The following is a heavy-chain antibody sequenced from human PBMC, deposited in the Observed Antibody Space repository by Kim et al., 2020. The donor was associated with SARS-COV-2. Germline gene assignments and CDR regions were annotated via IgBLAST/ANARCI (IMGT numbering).Heavy chain of an antibody. D-gene: IGHD3-10*01. Sequence: GGSLRLSCAASGFTFSNYEMNWVRQAPGKGLEWISYISGSGTEKHYADSVKGRFTISRDNAKNSLSLQMNSLRAEDTAVYYCAREDSMLRGADIDYLGQGTLVTVSS. CDR3: AREDSMLRGADIDY. J-gene: IGHJ4*02. V-gene: IGHV3-48*03. CDR1: GFTFSNYE. CDR2: ISGSGTEK.